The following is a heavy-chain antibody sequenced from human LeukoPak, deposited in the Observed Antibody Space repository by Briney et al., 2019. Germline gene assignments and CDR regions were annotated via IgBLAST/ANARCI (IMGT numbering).Heavy chain of an antibody. CDR2: ISYIGST. Sequence: SESLSLTCAVSDHSFSSHYWAWIRPPPGKGLEWIGYISYIGSTNENPWLKSRVTMSIHTSRNQFSLRLGSVTAAHTAVYYCARDLVTVAKVFDIWGQGTMLSVPS. J-gene: IGHJ3*02. V-gene: IGHV4-59*11. CDR1: DHSFSSHY. CDR3: ARDLVTVAKVFDI. D-gene: IGHD4-17*01.